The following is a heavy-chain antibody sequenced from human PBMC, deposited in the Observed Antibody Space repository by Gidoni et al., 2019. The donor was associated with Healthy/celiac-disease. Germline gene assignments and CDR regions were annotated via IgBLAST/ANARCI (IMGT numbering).Heavy chain of an antibody. D-gene: IGHD1-7*01. Sequence: EVQRFESGVGLVQPGACGRLSCAASGFCFSIQYMSWVRRAPGKGLEWVSAISGSAGSTYYADSVKGRFTISRDNSKNTLYLQMNSLRAEDTAVYYCAKEGTTGNYYYYDMDVWGKGTTVTVSS. CDR2: ISGSAGST. CDR3: AKEGTTGNYYYYDMDV. CDR1: GFCFSIQY. J-gene: IGHJ6*03. V-gene: IGHV3-23*01.